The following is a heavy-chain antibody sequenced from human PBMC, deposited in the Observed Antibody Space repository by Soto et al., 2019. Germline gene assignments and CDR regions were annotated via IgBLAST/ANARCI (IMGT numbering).Heavy chain of an antibody. V-gene: IGHV4-30-2*05. CDR2: IYYSGST. D-gene: IGHD3-10*01. CDR1: GGSISSGGYS. Sequence: SETLSLTCAVSGGSISSGGYSWSWIRQPPGKGLEWIGYIYYSGSTYYNPSLKSRVTISVDTSKNQFSLKLSSVTAADTAVYYCARQYGSGRYYYYYGMDVWGQGTTVTVSS. J-gene: IGHJ6*02. CDR3: ARQYGSGRYYYYYGMDV.